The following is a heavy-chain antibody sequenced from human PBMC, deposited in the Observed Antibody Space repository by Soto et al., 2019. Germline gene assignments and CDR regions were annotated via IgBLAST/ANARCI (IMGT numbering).Heavy chain of an antibody. V-gene: IGHV4-39*01. CDR3: ARRCIAAAGQTTNWFDP. CDR2: IYYSGST. J-gene: IGHJ5*02. CDR1: GGSISSSSYY. Sequence: QLQLQESGPGLVKPSETLSLTCTVSGGSISSSSYYWGWIRQPPGKGLEWIGSIYYSGSTYYNPSLTSPVTLSVDTSKNQFSLKLSSVTAADTAVYYRARRCIAAAGQTTNWFDPWGQGTLVTVSS. D-gene: IGHD6-13*01.